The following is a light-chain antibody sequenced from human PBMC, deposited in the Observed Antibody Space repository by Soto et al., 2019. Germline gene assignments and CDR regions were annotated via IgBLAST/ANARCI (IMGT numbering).Light chain of an antibody. CDR1: SSDIGGYNY. Sequence: QSVLTQPASVAGSPGHSITLSCIGTSSDIGGYNYVSWYQQHPGKAPKLMIYDVYDRPLGVSNRFSGSKSGNTASLTISGRQDEDEAEYYCSSYADKRSYVFGAGTKLTVL. CDR2: DVY. V-gene: IGLV2-14*03. J-gene: IGLJ1*01. CDR3: SSYADKRSYV.